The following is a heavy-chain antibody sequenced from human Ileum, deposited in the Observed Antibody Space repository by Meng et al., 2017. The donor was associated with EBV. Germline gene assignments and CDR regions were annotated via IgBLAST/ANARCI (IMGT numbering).Heavy chain of an antibody. CDR3: ARGWDTARGSG. V-gene: IGHV4-61*03. D-gene: IGHD5-18*01. CDR2: SNDRGTN. J-gene: IGHJ4*02. CDR1: CGSVSISSYD. Sequence: QVPLQASGPGLWKRADAASPPRTGVCGSVSISSYDWRWIRQPPGKRLEWMGDSNDRGTNNYNTPLASRVAISVDTSTNHYSPQLRAAAASDNAVYYCARGWDTARGSGWGQGTLVTVSS.